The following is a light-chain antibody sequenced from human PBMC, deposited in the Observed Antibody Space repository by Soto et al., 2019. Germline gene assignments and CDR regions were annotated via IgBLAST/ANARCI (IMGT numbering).Light chain of an antibody. Sequence: DIQMTQSPSDLSASVGDRVTITCRASQSISSWLAWYQQKPGKAPRLLIYDGSHLERGVPSRFSGSGSGTEFTLTISDLQPDDLATYYCQQYNNFWTFGPGTKVEI. J-gene: IGKJ1*01. CDR2: DGS. CDR3: QQYNNFWT. V-gene: IGKV1-5*01. CDR1: QSISSW.